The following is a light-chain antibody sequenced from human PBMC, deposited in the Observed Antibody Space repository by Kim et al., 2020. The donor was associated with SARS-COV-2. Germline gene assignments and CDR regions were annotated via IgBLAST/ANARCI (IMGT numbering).Light chain of an antibody. CDR1: SSDVGSYNL. V-gene: IGLV2-23*02. CDR3: CSYAGSSTFVL. Sequence: QSALTQPASVSGSPGQSITISCTGTSSDVGSYNLVSWYQQHPGKAPKLMIYEVSKRPSGVSNRFSGSKSGNTASLTISGLQAEDEADYYCCSYAGSSTFVLFCGGTQLTVL. J-gene: IGLJ2*01. CDR2: EVS.